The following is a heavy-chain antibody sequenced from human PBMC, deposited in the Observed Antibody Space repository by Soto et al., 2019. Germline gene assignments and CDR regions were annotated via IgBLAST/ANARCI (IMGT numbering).Heavy chain of an antibody. V-gene: IGHV3-33*01. CDR3: ARGPTWIQLWFPFDY. D-gene: IGHD5-18*01. Sequence: QVQLVESGGGVVQPGRSLRLSCAASGFTFSSYGMHWVRQAPGKGLEWVAVIWYDGSNKYYADSVKGRFIISRDNSKNTLYLQMNSLRAEDTAVYYCARGPTWIQLWFPFDYWGQGTLVTVSS. J-gene: IGHJ4*02. CDR2: IWYDGSNK. CDR1: GFTFSSYG.